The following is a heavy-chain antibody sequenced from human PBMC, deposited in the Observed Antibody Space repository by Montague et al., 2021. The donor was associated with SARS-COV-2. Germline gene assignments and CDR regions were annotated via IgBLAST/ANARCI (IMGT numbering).Heavy chain of an antibody. D-gene: IGHD3-10*01. Sequence: SLRLSCAASGFTFSRHGMHWVRQAPGKGLEWVSFITSDGGIIYYADFVKGRFTISRDNAKNSLYLHMNSLRAGDTAVYYCATLARGLFDHGMDVWGQGTTVTVSS. CDR1: GFTFSRHG. CDR2: ITSDGGII. J-gene: IGHJ6*02. CDR3: ATLARGLFDHGMDV. V-gene: IGHV3-48*03.